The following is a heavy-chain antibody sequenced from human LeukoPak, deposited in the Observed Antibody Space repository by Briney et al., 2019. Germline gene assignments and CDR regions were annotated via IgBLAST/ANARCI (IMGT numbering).Heavy chain of an antibody. D-gene: IGHD2-2*01. CDR1: GGSFSGYY. J-gene: IGHJ4*02. CDR3: ARRDPDIVVGPAGKFEY. CDR2: INHSGSA. Sequence: PSETLSLTCAVYGGSFSGYYWSWIRQPPGKGLEWIGEINHSGSANYNPSLKSRVTISVDTSKNQFSLKFTVTAADTAVYYCARRDPDIVVGPAGKFEYWGQGALVSVSS. V-gene: IGHV4-34*01.